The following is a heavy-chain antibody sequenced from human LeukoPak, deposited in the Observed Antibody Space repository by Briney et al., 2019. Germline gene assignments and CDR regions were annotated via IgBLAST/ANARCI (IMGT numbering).Heavy chain of an antibody. CDR1: GFIFSNYA. J-gene: IGHJ4*02. D-gene: IGHD1-1*01. CDR3: AKGTVYTGYHCYFDY. Sequence: GGSLRPSCAASGFIFSNYAMSWVRQAPGKGLEWVSSITNSGDGTYYADSVKGRFTISRDNSKNTLYLQMNSLRAEDTAMYYCAKGTVYTGYHCYFDYWGQGALVTVSS. CDR2: ITNSGDGT. V-gene: IGHV3-23*01.